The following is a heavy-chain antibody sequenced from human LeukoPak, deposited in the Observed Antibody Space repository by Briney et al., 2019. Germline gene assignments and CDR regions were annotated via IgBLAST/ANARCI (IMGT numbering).Heavy chain of an antibody. CDR2: INHSGST. V-gene: IGHV4-34*01. CDR1: GGSFSGYY. J-gene: IGHJ3*02. D-gene: IGHD3-3*02. Sequence: SETLSLTCAVYGGSFSGYYWSWIRQPPGKGLEWIGEINHSGSTNYNPSLKSRVTISVDTSKNQFSPKLSSVTAADTAVYYCARVLAGYDAFDIWGQGTMVTVSS. CDR3: ARVLAGYDAFDI.